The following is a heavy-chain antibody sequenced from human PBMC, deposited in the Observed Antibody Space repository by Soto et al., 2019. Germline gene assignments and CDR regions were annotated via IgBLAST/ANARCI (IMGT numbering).Heavy chain of an antibody. CDR1: GGTFSSYA. Sequence: ASVKVSCKASGGTFSSYAISWVRQAPGQGLEWMGGIIPIFGTANYAQKFQGRVTITADESTSTAYMELSSLRSEDTAVYYCARGYCSNGVCYSVKVRFDEWGQGTLVTVS. V-gene: IGHV1-69*13. CDR3: ARGYCSNGVCYSVKVRFDE. D-gene: IGHD2-8*01. J-gene: IGHJ4*02. CDR2: IIPIFGTA.